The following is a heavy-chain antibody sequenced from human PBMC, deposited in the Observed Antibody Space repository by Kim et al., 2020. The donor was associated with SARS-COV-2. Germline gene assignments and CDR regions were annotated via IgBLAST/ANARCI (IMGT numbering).Heavy chain of an antibody. CDR1: GFTFSSYG. D-gene: IGHD4-4*01. Sequence: GGSLRLSCAASGFTFSSYGMHWVRQAPGKGLEWVAVISYDGSNKYYADSVKGRFTISRDNSKNTLYLQMNSLRAEDTAVYYCATAVTLNYWGQGTLVTVSS. J-gene: IGHJ4*02. CDR2: ISYDGSNK. V-gene: IGHV3-30*03. CDR3: ATAVTLNY.